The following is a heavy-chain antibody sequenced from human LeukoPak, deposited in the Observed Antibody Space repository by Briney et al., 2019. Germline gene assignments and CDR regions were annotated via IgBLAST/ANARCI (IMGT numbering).Heavy chain of an antibody. V-gene: IGHV3-48*01. CDR3: AKNMGPEYYYGMDV. J-gene: IGHJ6*02. D-gene: IGHD2/OR15-2a*01. Sequence: GGSLRLSCAASGFTFSSYSMNWVRQAPGKGLEWVSYISSSSSTIYYADSVKGRFTISRDNAKNSLYLQMNSLRAEDTAIYYCAKNMGPEYYYGMDVWGQGTTVTVSS. CDR2: ISSSSSTI. CDR1: GFTFSSYS.